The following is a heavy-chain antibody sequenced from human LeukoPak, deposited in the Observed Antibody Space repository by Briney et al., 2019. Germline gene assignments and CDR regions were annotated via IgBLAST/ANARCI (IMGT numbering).Heavy chain of an antibody. CDR1: GGSISSSGYS. D-gene: IGHD2-21*02. Sequence: SETLSLTCAVSGGSISSSGYSWSWIRQPPGKGLEWIGYIHHTGSTYYNPSLKSRVTISVDRSKNQFSLKLSSVTTADTAMYFCARTPTYCGGDCYYFDPWGQGTLVTVSS. V-gene: IGHV4-30-2*01. J-gene: IGHJ5*02. CDR3: ARTPTYCGGDCYYFDP. CDR2: IHHTGST.